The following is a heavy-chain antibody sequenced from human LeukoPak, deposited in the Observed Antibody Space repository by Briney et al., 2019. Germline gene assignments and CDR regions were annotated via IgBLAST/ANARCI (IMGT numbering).Heavy chain of an antibody. CDR1: GFPFSSYW. CDR2: ITLDGSDS. D-gene: IGHD1-1*01. V-gene: IGHV3-7*04. J-gene: IGHJ4*02. CDR3: TTENWYVFEN. Sequence: GSLRLSCAASGFPFSSYWMAWVRQAPGKGLEWVATITLDGSDSYYVDSVKGRFTVSRDNAKNSLYLQMNSLRVEDTAVFYCTTENWYVFENWGQGSLVTVSS.